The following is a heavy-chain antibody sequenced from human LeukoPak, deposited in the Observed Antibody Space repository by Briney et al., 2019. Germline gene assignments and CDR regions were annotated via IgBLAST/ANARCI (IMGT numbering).Heavy chain of an antibody. CDR1: GASIRSYY. V-gene: IGHV4-34*01. D-gene: IGHD5-18*01. CDR2: INHSGST. CDR3: ARGRGLWSYYYYYYYMDV. Sequence: SETLSLTCSVSGASIRSYYWSWIRQPPGKGLEWVGEINHSGSTNYNPSLKSRVTISVDTSKNQFSLKLSSVTAADTAVYYCARGRGLWSYYYYYYYMDVWGKGTTVTVSS. J-gene: IGHJ6*03.